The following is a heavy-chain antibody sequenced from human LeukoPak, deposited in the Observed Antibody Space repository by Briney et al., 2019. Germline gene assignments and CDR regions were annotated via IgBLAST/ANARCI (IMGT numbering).Heavy chain of an antibody. V-gene: IGHV3-30*18. CDR2: ISYDGSNK. CDR1: GFTFSSYG. J-gene: IGHJ4*02. CDR3: AKLWSSGWEIDY. D-gene: IGHD6-19*01. Sequence: PGGSLRLSCAASGFTFSSYGMHWVRQAPGKGLEWVAVISYDGSNKYYADSVKGRFTISRDNSKNTLHLQMNSLRAEDTAVYYCAKLWSSGWEIDYWGQGTLVTVSS.